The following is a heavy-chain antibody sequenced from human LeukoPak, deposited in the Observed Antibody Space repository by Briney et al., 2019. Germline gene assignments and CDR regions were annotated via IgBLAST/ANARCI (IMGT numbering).Heavy chain of an antibody. CDR2: ISYDGSNK. CDR3: AKGSQYNILTGFIVGAMDDFDH. J-gene: IGHJ4*02. Sequence: GGSLRLSCAASGFTFSDYYMSWIRQAPGKGLEWVAVISYDGSNKYYADSVKGRFTISRDNSKNTLYLQMNSLRAEDTAVYYCAKGSQYNILTGFIVGAMDDFDHWGQGTLVTVSS. D-gene: IGHD3-9*01. CDR1: GFTFSDYY. V-gene: IGHV3-30*18.